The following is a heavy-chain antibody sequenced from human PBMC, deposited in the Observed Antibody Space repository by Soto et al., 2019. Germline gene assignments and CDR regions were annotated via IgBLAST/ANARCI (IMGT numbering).Heavy chain of an antibody. Sequence: EVQLLESGGGLVQPGGSLRLSCAASGFTFSSSAMSWVRQAPGKGLEWVSGLSGSGGSTYYADSVKGRFTISRDNSNNTLDLQMNSLRAEDTAVYYCAKDRRSGSYDAFDIWGQGTMVTVSS. J-gene: IGHJ3*02. D-gene: IGHD2-15*01. CDR2: LSGSGGST. V-gene: IGHV3-23*01. CDR1: GFTFSSSA. CDR3: AKDRRSGSYDAFDI.